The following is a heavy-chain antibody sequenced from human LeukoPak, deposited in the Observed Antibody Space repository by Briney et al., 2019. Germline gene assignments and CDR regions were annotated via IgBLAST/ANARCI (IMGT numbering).Heavy chain of an antibody. CDR1: GFTFSDYY. J-gene: IGHJ6*02. CDR2: ISSSGSTI. D-gene: IGHD1-26*01. Sequence: PGGSLRLSCAASGFTFSDYYMSWIRQAPGKGLEWASYISSSGSTIYYADSVKGRFTISRDNAKNSLYLQMNSLRAEDTAVYYCARDWGPSRVGATTSYYYGMDVWGQGTTVTVSS. V-gene: IGHV3-11*01. CDR3: ARDWGPSRVGATTSYYYGMDV.